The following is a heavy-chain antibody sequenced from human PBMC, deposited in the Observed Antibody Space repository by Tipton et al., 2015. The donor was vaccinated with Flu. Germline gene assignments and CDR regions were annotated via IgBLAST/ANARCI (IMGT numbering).Heavy chain of an antibody. Sequence: LRLSCSVSGASLSSGYSYWRWVRQPAGKGLEWIGRIFTTGSTNYNPSLKSRVTISVDTSKNQFSLTLSSVTAADTAVYYCARAPTTAVAYIWGQGTLVTVSS. J-gene: IGHJ4*02. CDR3: ARAPTTAVAYI. D-gene: IGHD6-19*01. CDR2: IFTTGST. V-gene: IGHV4-61*02. CDR1: GASLSSGYSY.